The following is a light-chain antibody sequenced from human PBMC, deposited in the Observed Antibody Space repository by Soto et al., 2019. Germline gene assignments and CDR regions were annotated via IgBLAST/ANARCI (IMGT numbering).Light chain of an antibody. CDR2: GAS. J-gene: IGKJ1*01. CDR3: QQYDNSLWT. V-gene: IGKV3-20*01. CDR1: QSVTSN. Sequence: ETVMTQAPATLSFSPGERATPSCRASQSVTSNLAWYQQKPGQAPRLLIYGASSRATGVPDRFSGSGSGTDFTLTISRLEPEDFAVYYCQQYDNSLWTFGQGTKVDIK.